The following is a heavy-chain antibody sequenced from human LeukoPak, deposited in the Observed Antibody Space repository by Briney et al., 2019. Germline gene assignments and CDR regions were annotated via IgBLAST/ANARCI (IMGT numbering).Heavy chain of an antibody. CDR1: GFTFSSYW. CDR3: ARAAEGAPRSWYYFDY. Sequence: PGGSLRLSCAASGFTFSSYWMSWVRQAPGKGLEWVSGISWNSGSIGYADSVKGRFTISRDNAKNSLYLQMNSLRAEDTALYYCARAAEGAPRSWYYFDYWGQGTLVTVSS. D-gene: IGHD6-13*01. V-gene: IGHV3-20*04. J-gene: IGHJ4*02. CDR2: ISWNSGSI.